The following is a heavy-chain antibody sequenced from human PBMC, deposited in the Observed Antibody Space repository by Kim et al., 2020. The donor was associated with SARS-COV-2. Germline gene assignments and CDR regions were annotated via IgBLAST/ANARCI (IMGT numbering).Heavy chain of an antibody. CDR3: AKQSGRVAATVAVFSPSPV. D-gene: IGHD2-15*01. J-gene: IGHJ1*01. V-gene: IGHV3-23*01. CDR2: ISGSGGST. Sequence: GGSLRLSCAASGFTFSSYAMSWVRQAPGKGLEWVSAISGSGGSTYYADSVKGRFTISRDNSKNTLYLQMNSLRAEDTAVYYCAKQSGRVAATVAVFSPSPVWGQGTLVTVSS. CDR1: GFTFSSYA.